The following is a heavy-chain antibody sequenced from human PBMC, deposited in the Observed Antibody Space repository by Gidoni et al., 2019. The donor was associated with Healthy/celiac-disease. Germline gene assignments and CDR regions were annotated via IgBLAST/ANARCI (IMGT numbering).Heavy chain of an antibody. CDR2: ISYDGSNK. J-gene: IGHJ4*02. V-gene: IGHV3-30*01. Sequence: QVQLVESGGGVVQPGRSLRPSCAASGLPFRRYAMHWVRQAPGKGLEWVAVISYDGSNKDYADSVKGRFTISRDNSKNTLYLQMNSLRAEDTAVYYCARDLNLAGVVPGDYFDYWGQGTLVTVSS. CDR3: ARDLNLAGVVPGDYFDY. CDR1: GLPFRRYA. D-gene: IGHD2-2*01.